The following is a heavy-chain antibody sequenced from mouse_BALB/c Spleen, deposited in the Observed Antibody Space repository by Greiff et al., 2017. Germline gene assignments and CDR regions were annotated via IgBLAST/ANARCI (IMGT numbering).Heavy chain of an antibody. CDR3: ARYPNSAWFAY. V-gene: IGHV1-7*01. Sequence: QVQLQQSGAELAKPGASVKMSCKASGYTFTSYWMHWVKQRPGQGLEWIGYINPSTGYTEYNQKFKDKATLTADKSSSTAYMQLSSLTSEDSAVYYCARYPNSAWFAYWGQGTLVTVSA. CDR1: GYTFTSYW. D-gene: IGHD3-1*01. J-gene: IGHJ3*01. CDR2: INPSTGYT.